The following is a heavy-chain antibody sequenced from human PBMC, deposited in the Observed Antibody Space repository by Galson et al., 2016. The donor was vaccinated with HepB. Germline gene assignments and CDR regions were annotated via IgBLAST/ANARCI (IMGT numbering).Heavy chain of an antibody. Sequence: SLRLSCATSGFTFSSYAMTWVRQAPGKGLEWVSYIGRSSTPIYYGDSVKGRFTISRDNAENSLYLQMNSLRDEDTAVYYCARDSGVSGADDYWGQGTLVIASS. CDR3: ARDSGVSGADDY. D-gene: IGHD6-13*01. CDR2: IGRSSTPI. CDR1: GFTFSSYA. V-gene: IGHV3-48*02. J-gene: IGHJ4*02.